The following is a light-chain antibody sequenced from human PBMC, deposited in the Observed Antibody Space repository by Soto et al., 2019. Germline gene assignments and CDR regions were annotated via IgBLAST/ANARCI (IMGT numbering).Light chain of an antibody. J-gene: IGKJ1*01. CDR3: QQYNNWPPA. CDR1: QSVSSN. CDR2: GAS. Sequence: EIVMTQSPATLSVSPGERATLSCRASQSVSSNLAWYQQKPGQAPRLLIYGASTRATGVPARFSGSGSGTEFTLTISGLQSEDVAVYYCQQYNNWPPAFGQGTKVEIK. V-gene: IGKV3-15*01.